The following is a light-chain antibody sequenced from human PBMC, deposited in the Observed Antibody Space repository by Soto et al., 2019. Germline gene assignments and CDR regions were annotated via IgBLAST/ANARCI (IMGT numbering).Light chain of an antibody. V-gene: IGKV3-11*01. CDR3: QQRSNWPPIFT. CDR2: DAS. Sequence: EIVLTQSPATLSLSPGERATLSCRASQSVSSYLAWYQQKPGQAPRLLIYDASNRATGIPARFSGSGSGTDFTLTISRPEPEDFAVYYCQQRSNWPPIFTFGPGTKVDIK. CDR1: QSVSSY. J-gene: IGKJ3*01.